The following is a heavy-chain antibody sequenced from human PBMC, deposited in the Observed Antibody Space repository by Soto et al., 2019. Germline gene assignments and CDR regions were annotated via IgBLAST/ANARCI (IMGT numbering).Heavy chain of an antibody. J-gene: IGHJ6*02. CDR3: ARGPQDSYGMDV. Sequence: QVQLVQSGAEVKKPGASVKVSCKASGYSFSDYPMHWVRRAPGQPPEWMARINTGTASTEYSQKFQGRVTITRDTSATTAYMDLSSRRSEDTAVYYCARGPQDSYGMDVWGQGTTVTVS. V-gene: IGHV1-3*04. CDR2: INTGTAST. CDR1: GYSFSDYP.